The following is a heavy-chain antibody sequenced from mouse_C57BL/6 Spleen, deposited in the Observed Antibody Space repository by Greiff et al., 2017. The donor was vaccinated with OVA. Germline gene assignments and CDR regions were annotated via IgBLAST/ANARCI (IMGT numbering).Heavy chain of an antibody. CDR2: IYPRSGNT. CDR1: GYTFTSYG. CDR3: ARSHADYYAMDY. J-gene: IGHJ4*01. V-gene: IGHV1-81*01. Sequence: QVQLKESGAELARPGASVKLSCKASGYTFTSYGISWVKQRTGQGLEWIGEIYPRSGNTYYNEKFKDKATLTADKSSSTAYMELRSLTSEDSAVYFCARSHADYYAMDYWGQGTSVTVSS.